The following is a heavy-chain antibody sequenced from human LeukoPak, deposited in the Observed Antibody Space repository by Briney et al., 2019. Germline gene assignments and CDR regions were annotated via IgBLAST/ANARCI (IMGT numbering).Heavy chain of an antibody. CDR3: ARDRYGDGFAHLDY. CDR2: ITPSGGT. Sequence: ASVKVSGKASGYTFTSYAIHWVRQAPGHGLEWMGWITPSGGTNYPQKFQGRVAITWDTSITTAYMDLSRLTSDDTAVYYCARDRYGDGFAHLDYWGQGALVTVSS. J-gene: IGHJ4*02. D-gene: IGHD5-24*01. CDR1: GYTFTSYA. V-gene: IGHV1-2*02.